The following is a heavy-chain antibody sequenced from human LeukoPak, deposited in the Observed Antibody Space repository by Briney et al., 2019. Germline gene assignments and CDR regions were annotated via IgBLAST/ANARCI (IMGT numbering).Heavy chain of an antibody. D-gene: IGHD2-21*02. J-gene: IGHJ4*02. Sequence: ASVKVSCKASGYTFTSYGTSWVRQAPGQGLEWMGWISAYNGNTNYAQKLQGRVTMTTDTSTSTAYMELRSLRSDDTAVYYCARTELAYCGGDCYYDYWGQGTLVTVSS. CDR3: ARTELAYCGGDCYYDY. V-gene: IGHV1-18*01. CDR1: GYTFTSYG. CDR2: ISAYNGNT.